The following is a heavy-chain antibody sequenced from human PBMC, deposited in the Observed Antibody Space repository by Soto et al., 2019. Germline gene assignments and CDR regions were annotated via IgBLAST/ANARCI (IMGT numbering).Heavy chain of an antibody. D-gene: IGHD6-6*01. J-gene: IGHJ4*02. CDR1: GFTLSSYA. CDR2: ISYDGSNK. CDR3: ASEGYSSSSVGGGTDY. V-gene: IGHV3-30-3*01. Sequence: QVHLVECGGGVVQPGRSLRLTCAASGFTLSSYAMHWVRQAPGKGLEWVAVISYDGSNKYYADSVKGRFTISRDNSKNTLYLQMNSLRAEDTAVYYCASEGYSSSSVGGGTDYWGQGTLVTVSS.